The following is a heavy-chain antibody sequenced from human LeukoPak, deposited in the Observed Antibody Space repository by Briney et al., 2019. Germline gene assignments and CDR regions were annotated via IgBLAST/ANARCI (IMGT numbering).Heavy chain of an antibody. Sequence: GGSLRLSCAASGFTFSSYSMNWVRQAPGKGLEWVAVIWYDGSNKYYADSVKGRFTISRDNSKNTLYLQMNSLRAEDTAVYYCARGNSRFLEWLQPIDYWGQGTLVTVSS. CDR1: GFTFSSYS. CDR2: IWYDGSNK. V-gene: IGHV3-33*08. D-gene: IGHD3-3*01. J-gene: IGHJ4*02. CDR3: ARGNSRFLEWLQPIDY.